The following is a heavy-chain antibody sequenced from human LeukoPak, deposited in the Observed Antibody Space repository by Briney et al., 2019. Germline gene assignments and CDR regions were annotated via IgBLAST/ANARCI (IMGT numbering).Heavy chain of an antibody. CDR3: ARAGGTWLRKELTIDY. V-gene: IGHV1-2*02. CDR1: GYTFTGYY. CDR2: INPNSGGT. Sequence: ASVKVSCKASGYTFTGYYMHWVRQAPGQGLEWMGWINPNSGGTNYAQKFQGRVTMTRDTSISTAFMELSRLRSDDTAVYYCARAGGTWLRKELTIDYWGQGTLVTVSS. J-gene: IGHJ4*02. D-gene: IGHD3-22*01.